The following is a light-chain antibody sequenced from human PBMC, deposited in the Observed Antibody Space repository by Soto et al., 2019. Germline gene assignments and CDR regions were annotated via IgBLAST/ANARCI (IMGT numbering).Light chain of an antibody. V-gene: IGLV1-44*01. Sequence: SAMTQPPSASGTPGQRVTISCSGSSSNIGSNSVNWYQQLPGTAPKLLIYNIDQRPSGVPDRFLGSKSGSSASLAISGLQSEDEADYYCASWDDRLSGPIFGGGTKLTVL. CDR3: ASWDDRLSGPI. J-gene: IGLJ2*01. CDR2: NID. CDR1: SSNIGSNS.